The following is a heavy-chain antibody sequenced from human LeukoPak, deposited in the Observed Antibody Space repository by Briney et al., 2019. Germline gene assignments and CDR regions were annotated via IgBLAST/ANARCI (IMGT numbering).Heavy chain of an antibody. Sequence: ASVKVSCKASGYTSTSYGISWVRQAPGQGLEWMGWISAYNGNTNYAQKLQGRVTMTTDTSTSTAYMELRSLRSDDTAVYYCARAGIAVAGPTPYNWFDPWGQGTLVTVSS. V-gene: IGHV1-18*01. D-gene: IGHD6-19*01. CDR2: ISAYNGNT. CDR3: ARAGIAVAGPTPYNWFDP. J-gene: IGHJ5*02. CDR1: GYTSTSYG.